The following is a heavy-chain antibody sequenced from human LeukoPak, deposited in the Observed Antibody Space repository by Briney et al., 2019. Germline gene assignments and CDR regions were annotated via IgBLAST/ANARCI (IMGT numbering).Heavy chain of an antibody. J-gene: IGHJ4*02. CDR2: LRGNGDA. V-gene: IGHV3-23*01. Sequence: GGSLRLSCVASGFTFSSYAMSWVRETPPRGLEWVSSLRGNGDAFYADSVKGRFTLSRDESRNTVYLQLNKLRVDDTAIYYCAKASWVSTADAVLWGQGTVVTISS. D-gene: IGHD3-16*01. CDR3: AKASWVSTADAVL. CDR1: GFTFSSYA.